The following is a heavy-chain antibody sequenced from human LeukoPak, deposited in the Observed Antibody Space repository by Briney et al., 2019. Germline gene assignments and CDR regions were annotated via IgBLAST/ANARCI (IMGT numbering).Heavy chain of an antibody. CDR2: IHYSGST. V-gene: IGHV4-39*01. CDR1: GFTVSSKY. J-gene: IGHJ5*02. D-gene: IGHD6-19*01. Sequence: SPGGSLTLSCAASGFTVSSKYMSWVRQAPGKGLEWIASIHYSGSTYNNPSLKSRVTISVDTSKNQFSLKVTSVTAADTALYYCARRDTSGRFGRFDPWGQGTLVTVSS. CDR3: ARRDTSGRFGRFDP.